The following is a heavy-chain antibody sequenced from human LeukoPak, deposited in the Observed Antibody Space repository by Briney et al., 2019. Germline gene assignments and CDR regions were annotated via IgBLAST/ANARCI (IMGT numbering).Heavy chain of an antibody. CDR2: ISAYNVDT. Sequence: ASVKVSCEASGYTFTSYGISWVRQAPGQGLEWMGWISAYNVDTNDAQKLQGRVTMTTDTSTTTAYMELRSLRSDDTAVYYCARVPVSGPGARFDYWGQGTLVTVSS. CDR3: ARVPVSGPGARFDY. CDR1: GYTFTSYG. J-gene: IGHJ4*02. V-gene: IGHV1-18*01. D-gene: IGHD4-11*01.